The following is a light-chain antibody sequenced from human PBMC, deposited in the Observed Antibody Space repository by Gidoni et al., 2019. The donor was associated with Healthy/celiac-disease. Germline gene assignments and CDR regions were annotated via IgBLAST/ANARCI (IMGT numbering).Light chain of an antibody. CDR3: QQYDNLPLT. V-gene: IGKV1-33*01. J-gene: IGKJ4*01. Sequence: DIQLTQSPSSLSASVGDRVTITCQASQDISNYLNWYQQKPGKAPKLLFYDASNLETGVPSRFSGSGSGTDFTFTIRSLQPEDFATYYCQQYDNLPLTFGGGTKVEIK. CDR2: DAS. CDR1: QDISNY.